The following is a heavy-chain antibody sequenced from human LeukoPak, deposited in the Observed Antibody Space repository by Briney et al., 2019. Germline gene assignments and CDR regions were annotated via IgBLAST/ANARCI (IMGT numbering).Heavy chain of an antibody. Sequence: SETLSLTCAVNGGSFSVYFWTWIRQPPGKGLEWIGEINRSGRTNYNPSLKSRVAISLDTSKNQFSLKLSSVAAADTAVYYCARGYEGYLDYWGQGTPVTVSS. CDR3: ARGYEGYLDY. D-gene: IGHD1-1*01. V-gene: IGHV4-34*01. J-gene: IGHJ4*02. CDR2: INRSGRT. CDR1: GGSFSVYF.